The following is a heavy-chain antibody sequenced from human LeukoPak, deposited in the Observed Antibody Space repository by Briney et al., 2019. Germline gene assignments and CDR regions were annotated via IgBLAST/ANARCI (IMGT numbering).Heavy chain of an antibody. V-gene: IGHV4-38-2*02. D-gene: IGHD6-13*01. J-gene: IGHJ4*02. CDR3: ARGGDSSSWSVDH. CDR1: GDSISSGNY. Sequence: SETLSLTCTVSGDSISSGNYWGWIRQPPGKGLEWIGSIFHTGSTYFNLSLKSRVTISVDTSENQFSLRLNSVTAADTAVYYCARGGDSSSWSVDHWGQGTLVTVSS. CDR2: IFHTGST.